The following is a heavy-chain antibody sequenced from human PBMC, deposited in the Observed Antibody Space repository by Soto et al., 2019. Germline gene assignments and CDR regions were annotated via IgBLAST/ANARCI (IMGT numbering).Heavy chain of an antibody. J-gene: IGHJ4*02. V-gene: IGHV1-3*01. CDR2: INAGNGNT. Sequence: QAQLVQSGAEVKKPGASVKVSCKASGYTFTSYAMHWVRQAPGQRLEWMGWINAGNGNTKYSQKFQGRVTITRDTSASTAYMELSSLRSEDTAVYYCARDKWSSIYSSSSGELDYWGQGTLVTVSS. CDR3: ARDKWSSIYSSSSGELDY. D-gene: IGHD6-6*01. CDR1: GYTFTSYA.